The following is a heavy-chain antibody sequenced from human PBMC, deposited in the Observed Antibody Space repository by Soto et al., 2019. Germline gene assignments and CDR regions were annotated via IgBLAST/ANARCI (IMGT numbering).Heavy chain of an antibody. CDR2: IRSDCARSAI. D-gene: IGHD2-2*01. J-gene: IGHJ5*02. CDR1: GFTFGGSP. V-gene: IGHV3-73*01. CDR3: VLEGCRRTGCDSLDL. Sequence: EVQLVQSGGGLVQPGGSLQLSCAASGFTFGGSPVHWVRQPSGKGLEWVGRIRSDCARSAIAYAASVRGRFTHSRDDSKNTAYRQVNSLGVEDTELYDCVLEGCRRTGCDSLDLWGQGTLVTVSS.